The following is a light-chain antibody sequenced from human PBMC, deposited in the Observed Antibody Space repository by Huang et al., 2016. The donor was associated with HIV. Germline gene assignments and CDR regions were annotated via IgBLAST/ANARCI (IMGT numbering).Light chain of an antibody. Sequence: DIVMTQSPDSLAVSLGERATINCKSNRSLLYSSNSMNYLAWYKQRPGQPPNLLIYWASTRESGVPDRFSGSGSGTDFTLTITSLQAEDVAIYYCQQYYSLPLTFGGGTKVEIK. CDR3: QQYYSLPLT. V-gene: IGKV4-1*01. CDR2: WAS. J-gene: IGKJ4*01. CDR1: RSLLYSSNSMNY.